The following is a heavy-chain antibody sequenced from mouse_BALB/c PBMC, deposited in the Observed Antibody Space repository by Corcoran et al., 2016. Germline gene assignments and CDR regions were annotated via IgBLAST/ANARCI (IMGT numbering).Heavy chain of an antibody. CDR3: ARWDWYFDV. CDR1: GFNIKDTY. V-gene: IGHV14-3*02. J-gene: IGHJ1*01. Sequence: EVQLQQSGAELVKPGASVKLSCTAFGFNIKDTYMHWVKQRPEQGLEWIGRIDPANGNTKYDPKFQGKATITADTSSNTAYPQLSSLTSEDTAVYYCARWDWYFDVWGAGTTVTVSS. CDR2: IDPANGNT.